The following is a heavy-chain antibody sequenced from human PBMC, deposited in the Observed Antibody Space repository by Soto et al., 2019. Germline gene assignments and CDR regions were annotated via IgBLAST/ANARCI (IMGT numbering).Heavy chain of an antibody. CDR1: GFTFSSYS. J-gene: IGHJ4*02. V-gene: IGHV3-21*01. D-gene: IGHD3-16*02. Sequence: EVQLVESGGGLVKPGGSLRLSCAASGFTFSSYSMNWVRQAPGKGLEWVSSISSSSSYIYYADSVKGRFTISRDNAKNSLYLQMNSLRAEDTAVYYCARDQRTLTGVIGCWGQGTLVTVSS. CDR2: ISSSSSYI. CDR3: ARDQRTLTGVIGC.